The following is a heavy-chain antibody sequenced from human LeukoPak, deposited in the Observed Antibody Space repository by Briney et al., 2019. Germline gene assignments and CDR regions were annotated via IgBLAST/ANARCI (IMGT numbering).Heavy chain of an antibody. CDR1: GFTFSDYY. D-gene: IGHD3-22*01. V-gene: IGHV3-11*01. J-gene: IGHJ4*02. CDR3: ARAEKYYYDSRGKFDY. Sequence: GGSLRLSCAASGFTFSDYYMSWIRQAPGKGLEWVSYISSSGSTIYYADSVKGRFTISRDNAKNSLYLQMNSLRAEDTAVYYCARAEKYYYDSRGKFDYWGQGTLVTVSS. CDR2: ISSSGSTI.